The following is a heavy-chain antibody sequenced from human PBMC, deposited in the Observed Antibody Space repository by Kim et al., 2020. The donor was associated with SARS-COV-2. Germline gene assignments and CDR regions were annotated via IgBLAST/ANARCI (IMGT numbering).Heavy chain of an antibody. V-gene: IGHV1-69*13. CDR2: IIPIFGTA. Sequence: SVKVSCKASGGTFSSYAISWVRQAPGQGLEWMGGIIPIFGTANYAQKFQGRVTITADESTSTAYMELSSLRSEDTAVYYCARDRLRIVGAYWYFDLWGRGTLVTVSS. D-gene: IGHD1-26*01. CDR3: ARDRLRIVGAYWYFDL. CDR1: GGTFSSYA. J-gene: IGHJ2*01.